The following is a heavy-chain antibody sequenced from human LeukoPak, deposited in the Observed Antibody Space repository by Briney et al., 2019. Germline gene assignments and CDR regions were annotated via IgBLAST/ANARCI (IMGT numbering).Heavy chain of an antibody. J-gene: IGHJ6*02. CDR2: IYYSGST. D-gene: IGHD3-22*01. Sequence: SETLSLTCTVSGGSISSYYWSWLRQPPGKGLEWIGYIYYSGSTNYNPSLKSRVTISVDTSKNQFSLKLSSVTAADTAVYYCARLYDSSGYWDYYGMDVWGQGTTVTVSS. V-gene: IGHV4-59*08. CDR1: GGSISSYY. CDR3: ARLYDSSGYWDYYGMDV.